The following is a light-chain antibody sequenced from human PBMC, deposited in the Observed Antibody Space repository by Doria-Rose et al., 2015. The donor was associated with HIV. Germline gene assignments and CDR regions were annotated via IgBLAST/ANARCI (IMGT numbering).Light chain of an antibody. V-gene: IGLV1-51*01. J-gene: IGLJ2*01. CDR1: SSNIGNNY. CDR3: GTWDSSLTAVV. Sequence: QSVVTQPPSVSAAPGQKVTTSCSGSSSNIGNNYVSWYQQLTGTAPKLLIYDTNKRPSGIPDRFSGSKSDTSATLGITGLQTGDEADYYCGTWDSSLTAVVFGGGTKLTVL. CDR2: DTN.